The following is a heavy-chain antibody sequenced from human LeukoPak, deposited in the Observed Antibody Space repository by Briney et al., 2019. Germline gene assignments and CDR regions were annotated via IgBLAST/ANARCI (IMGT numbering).Heavy chain of an antibody. Sequence: SVKVSCTASGGSFTSYGISWVRQAPGQGLEWMGKIIPIYGRANYGQKFQGRVTITADELTTTSYMELSSLTAEDMAVYYCAAGGAYEFRDDYWGQGTLVTVSS. CDR3: AAGGAYEFRDDY. V-gene: IGHV1-69*13. J-gene: IGHJ4*02. CDR1: GGSFTSYG. CDR2: IIPIYGRA. D-gene: IGHD3-3*01.